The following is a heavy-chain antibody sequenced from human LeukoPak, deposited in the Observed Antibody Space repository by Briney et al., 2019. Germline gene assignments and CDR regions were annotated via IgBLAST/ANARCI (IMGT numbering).Heavy chain of an antibody. Sequence: GASVKVSRKVSGYNITEYSMHWVRQTPGKGFEWLGGFNPEDGESFYGQRFQGRVTMTEDTSTDTAYMELSSLRSEDTAVYYCATDISSSSGVDYWGQGTLVTVSS. CDR3: ATDISSSSGVDY. D-gene: IGHD6-6*01. J-gene: IGHJ4*02. V-gene: IGHV1-24*01. CDR1: GYNITEYS. CDR2: FNPEDGES.